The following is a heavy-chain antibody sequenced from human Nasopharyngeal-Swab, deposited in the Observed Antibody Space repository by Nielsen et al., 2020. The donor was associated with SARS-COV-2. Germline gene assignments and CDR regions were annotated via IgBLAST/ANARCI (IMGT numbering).Heavy chain of an antibody. J-gene: IGHJ6*02. Sequence: SVKVSCKASGGTFSSYAISWVRQAPGQGLEWMGGIIIIFGTANYAQKFQGRVTITADDSTSTAYMELSSLRSEDTAVYYCARPAIAEPYYYFYGMDVWGQGTTDTVS. CDR2: IIIIFGTA. D-gene: IGHD2-21*01. CDR3: ARPAIAEPYYYFYGMDV. CDR1: GGTFSSYA. V-gene: IGHV1-69*13.